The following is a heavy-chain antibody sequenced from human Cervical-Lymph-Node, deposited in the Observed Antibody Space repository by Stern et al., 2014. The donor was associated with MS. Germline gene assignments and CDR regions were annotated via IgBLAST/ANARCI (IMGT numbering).Heavy chain of an antibody. CDR1: GGSISSYY. J-gene: IGHJ4*02. CDR3: ARDLAGTLDS. Sequence: QVQLQESGPGLVQPSETLALTCTVSGGSISSYYWSWIRQSPGKGLEWIGDIFHSGSTNYHPSLENRVSIFIDTSKNQFSLKLNSVTPADTAVYYCARDLAGTLDSWGQGTLVTVSS. V-gene: IGHV4-59*01. CDR2: IFHSGST. D-gene: IGHD6-13*01.